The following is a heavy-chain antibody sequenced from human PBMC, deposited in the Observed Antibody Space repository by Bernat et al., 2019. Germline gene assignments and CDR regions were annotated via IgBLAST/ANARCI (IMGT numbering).Heavy chain of an antibody. J-gene: IGHJ1*01. D-gene: IGHD6-13*01. Sequence: EVQLSESGGGLVQPGGSLRLSCAASGFTFSSYAMSWARQAPGKGLEWVAGITESGGNTYYAKSGKGRFTISRDNSKTTLYLQINSLRAEDTAVYYCAKGYSTSWYVEQWGQGTLVTVSS. V-gene: IGHV3-23*01. CDR2: ITESGGNT. CDR3: AKGYSTSWYVEQ. CDR1: GFTFSSYA.